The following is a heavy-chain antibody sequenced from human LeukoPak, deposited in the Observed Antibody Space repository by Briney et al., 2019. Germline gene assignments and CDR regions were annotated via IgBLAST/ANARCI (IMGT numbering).Heavy chain of an antibody. J-gene: IGHJ4*02. V-gene: IGHV4-59*08. CDR3: ARLDSGSYYLSE. CDR1: GGSISSYY. Sequence: SETLSLTCTVSGGSISSYYWSWIRQPPGKGLEWIGYIYYSGSTNYNPSLKSRVTISVDTSKSQFSLKLSSVTAVDTAVYYCARLDSGSYYLSEWGQGTLVTVSS. D-gene: IGHD1-26*01. CDR2: IYYSGST.